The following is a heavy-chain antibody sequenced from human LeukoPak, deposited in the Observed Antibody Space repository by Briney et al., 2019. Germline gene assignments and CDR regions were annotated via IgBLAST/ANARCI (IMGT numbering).Heavy chain of an antibody. J-gene: IGHJ3*01. Sequence: ASVKVSCKASGRLFTSYGIAWVRQAPGEALEWVGWISNFDGDTKVAENLQGRVTLTTDSSTSTAYMVLTNLKFDDTAVYYCVRARGCSNCVLTDGFDSWGQGTKVTVSS. D-gene: IGHD6-13*01. V-gene: IGHV1-18*01. CDR3: VRARGCSNCVLTDGFDS. CDR1: GRLFTSYG. CDR2: ISNFDGDT.